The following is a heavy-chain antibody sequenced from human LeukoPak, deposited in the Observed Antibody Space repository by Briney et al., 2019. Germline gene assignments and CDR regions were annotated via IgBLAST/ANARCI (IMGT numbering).Heavy chain of an antibody. CDR2: INPSGGTT. D-gene: IGHD1-26*01. CDR3: ARERELRPPYFDY. Sequence: ASVKVSCKASGYTFTSYYMYWVRQAPGQGLEWMGIINPSGGTTSYAQRFQGRVTMTRDTSTSTVYMELSSLRSEDTAVYYCARERELRPPYFDYWGQGTLVTVSS. CDR1: GYTFTSYY. J-gene: IGHJ4*02. V-gene: IGHV1-46*01.